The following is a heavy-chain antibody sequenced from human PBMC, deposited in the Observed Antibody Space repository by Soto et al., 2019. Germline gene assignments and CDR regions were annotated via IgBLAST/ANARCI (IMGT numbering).Heavy chain of an antibody. CDR1: GFTFSSYS. J-gene: IGHJ6*02. D-gene: IGHD6-19*01. V-gene: IGHV3-21*01. Sequence: GGSLRLSCAASGFTFSSYSMNWARQAQGKGTEGVSSISSSSSYIYYADSVKGRVTISSDNAKNSLSLHLNSLRSEDTAVYYCARERPLADGVAGTEKNYYYYYGMDVWGQGTTVTVSS. CDR3: ARERPLADGVAGTEKNYYYYYGMDV. CDR2: ISSSSSYI.